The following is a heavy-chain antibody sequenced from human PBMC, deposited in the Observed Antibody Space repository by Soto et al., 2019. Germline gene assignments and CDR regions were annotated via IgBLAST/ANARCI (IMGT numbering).Heavy chain of an antibody. CDR1: GGSIISSSYY. J-gene: IGHJ4*02. D-gene: IGHD5-18*01. CDR3: ARRFDSYGDYFDY. CDR2: IYYSGST. Sequence: PSETLSLTCTVSGGSIISSSYYWGWIRQPPGKGLEWIGSIYYSGSTYYNPSLKSRVTISVDTSKNQFSLKLSSVTAADTAVYYCARRFDSYGDYFDYWGQGTQVTVSS. V-gene: IGHV4-39*01.